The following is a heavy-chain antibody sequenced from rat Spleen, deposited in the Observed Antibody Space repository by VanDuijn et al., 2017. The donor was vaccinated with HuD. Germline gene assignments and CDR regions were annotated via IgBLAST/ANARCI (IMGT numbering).Heavy chain of an antibody. V-gene: IGHV5-22*01. Sequence: EVQLVESGGGLVRPGRSLKLSCAASGFTFSDYYMAWVRQAPKKGLEWVASMSYEGSTTYYGDSVKGRFTISRDNAKTTLYLQMDSLRSEDTATYYCARHEDYGGYSRDYFDYWGQGVMVTVSS. CDR1: GFTFSDYY. CDR3: ARHEDYGGYSRDYFDY. CDR2: MSYEGSTT. J-gene: IGHJ2*01. D-gene: IGHD1-11*01.